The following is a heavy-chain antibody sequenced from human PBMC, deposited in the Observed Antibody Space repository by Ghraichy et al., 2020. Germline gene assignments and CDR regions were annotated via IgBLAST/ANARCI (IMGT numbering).Heavy chain of an antibody. J-gene: IGHJ1*01. V-gene: IGHV2-5*01. CDR1: GFSLSTSGVG. CDR3: AHSWGGWYYDSSGEDEYFQH. Sequence: SGPTLVKPTQTLTLTCTFSGFSLSTSGVGVGWIRQPPGKALEWLALIYWNDDKRYSPSLKSRLTITKDTSKNQVVLTMTNMDPVDTATYYCAHSWGGWYYDSSGEDEYFQHWGQGTLVTVSS. D-gene: IGHD3-22*01. CDR2: IYWNDDK.